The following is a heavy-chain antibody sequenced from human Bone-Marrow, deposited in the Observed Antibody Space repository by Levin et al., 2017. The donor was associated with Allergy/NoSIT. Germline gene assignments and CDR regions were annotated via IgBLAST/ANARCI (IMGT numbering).Heavy chain of an antibody. D-gene: IGHD6-13*01. Sequence: LSLTCAASGFTFGNYAMTWVRQAPGKGLEWVSSIGGSGRNTYYADSVRGRFSISRDNSKNTLYLQMNSLRAEDTAVYFCAALIVAAGTAYWGQGTLVTVSS. J-gene: IGHJ4*02. V-gene: IGHV3-23*01. CDR3: AALIVAAGTAY. CDR1: GFTFGNYA. CDR2: IGGSGRNT.